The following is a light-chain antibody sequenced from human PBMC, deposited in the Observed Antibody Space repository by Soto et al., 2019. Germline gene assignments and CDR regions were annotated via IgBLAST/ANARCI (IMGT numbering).Light chain of an antibody. CDR1: SSNIGSNS. V-gene: IGLV1-44*01. J-gene: IGLJ2*01. Sequence: QSVLTPPPSASGTPGQRVTISCSGSSSNIGSNSVNWYPQLPGTAPKLLMYSSNQRPSGVPDRFSGAKSGTSASLAISGLQSEDAADYYCAAGDDSLNGVVVGGGTKLTVL. CDR3: AAGDDSLNGVV. CDR2: SSN.